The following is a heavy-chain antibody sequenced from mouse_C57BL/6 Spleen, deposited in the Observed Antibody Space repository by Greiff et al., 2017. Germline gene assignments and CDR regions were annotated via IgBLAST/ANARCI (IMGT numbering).Heavy chain of an antibody. CDR1: GFNIKDYY. CDR3: SRSSGYDEDY. CDR2: IDPEDGET. J-gene: IGHJ2*01. V-gene: IGHV14-2*01. D-gene: IGHD2-2*01. Sequence: EVQVVESGAELVKPGASVKLSCKASGFNIKDYYMHWVKQRTEQGLEWIGRIDPEDGETKYAPKFQGKATITADKSSNTAYLQLSSLTSEDTAVSYCSRSSGYDEDYWGQGTTLTVSS.